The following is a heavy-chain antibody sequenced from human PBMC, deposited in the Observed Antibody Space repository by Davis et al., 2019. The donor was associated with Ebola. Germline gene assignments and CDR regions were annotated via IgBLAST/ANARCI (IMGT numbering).Heavy chain of an antibody. CDR1: AGPYSDHS. J-gene: IGHJ6*04. Sequence: PSDILSPPCPLTAGPYSDHSWTWFRQPPGKGLEWNGKMYSSGPTSINPSLKSRVTISLHTSKNQFSLSLSSVAAADPAVYYCARGSRGVPAALHFLDVWGRGTTVTVSS. D-gene: IGHD2-2*01. CDR2: MYSSGPT. CDR3: ARGSRGVPAALHFLDV. V-gene: IGHV4-59*11.